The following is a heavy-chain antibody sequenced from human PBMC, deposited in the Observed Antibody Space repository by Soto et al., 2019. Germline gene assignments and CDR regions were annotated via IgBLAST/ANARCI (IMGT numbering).Heavy chain of an antibody. CDR3: ARSQGSSTSLEIYYYYYYGMDV. V-gene: IGHV1-69*01. Sequence: QVQLVQSGAEVEKPGSSVKVSCKASGGTFSIYAISWVRQAPGQGLEWMGGIIPISGTANYAQKFQGRVTITADEATSTAYMELSRLRSEDTAVYYCARSQGSSTSLEIYYYYYYGMDVWGQGTTVTVSS. CDR1: GGTFSIYA. D-gene: IGHD2-2*01. J-gene: IGHJ6*02. CDR2: IIPISGTA.